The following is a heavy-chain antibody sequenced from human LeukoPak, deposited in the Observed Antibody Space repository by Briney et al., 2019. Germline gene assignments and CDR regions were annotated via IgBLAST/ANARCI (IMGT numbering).Heavy chain of an antibody. J-gene: IGHJ4*02. CDR2: ISYDGSNK. CDR3: AKGFRIVVVISYFDY. V-gene: IGHV3-30*18. D-gene: IGHD3-22*01. Sequence: GRSLRLSYAASGFTFSSYGMHWVRQAPGKGLEWVAVISYDGSNKYYADSVKGRFTISRDNSKNTLYLQMNSLRAEDTAVYYCAKGFRIVVVISYFDYWGQGTLVTVSS. CDR1: GFTFSSYG.